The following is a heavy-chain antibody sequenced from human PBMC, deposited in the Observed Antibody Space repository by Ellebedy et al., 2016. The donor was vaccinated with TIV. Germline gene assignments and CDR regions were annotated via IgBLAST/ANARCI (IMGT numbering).Heavy chain of an antibody. CDR2: INPSSGGR. CDR3: ARRTYDY. J-gene: IGHJ4*02. V-gene: IGHV1-2*02. Sequence: AASVKVSCKASGYTFTDYYIHWVRQAPGQGLEWMGWINPSSGGRKYAQKFQGRVTLTSDTSITTAYLDLSRLRSDDTAVYYCARRTYDYWGQGTLVTVSS. CDR1: GYTFTDYY.